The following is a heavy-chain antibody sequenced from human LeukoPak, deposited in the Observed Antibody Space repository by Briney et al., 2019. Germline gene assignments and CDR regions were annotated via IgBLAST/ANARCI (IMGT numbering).Heavy chain of an antibody. J-gene: IGHJ4*02. CDR3: AREQSFWSGYYILDY. V-gene: IGHV4-4*02. Sequence: PSGTLSLTCAVSGGSISSSNWWSWVRQFPGKGLEWIGEIYHSGSINYSPSLKSRVTISVDTSKNQFSLKLSSVTAADTAVYYCAREQSFWSGYYILDYWGQGTLVTVSS. D-gene: IGHD3-3*01. CDR1: GGSISSSNW. CDR2: IYHSGSI.